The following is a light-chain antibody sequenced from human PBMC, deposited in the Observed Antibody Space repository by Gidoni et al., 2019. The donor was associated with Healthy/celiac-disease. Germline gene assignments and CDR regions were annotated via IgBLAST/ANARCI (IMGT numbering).Light chain of an antibody. CDR1: QGISNY. V-gene: IGKV1-16*02. Sequence: DIQMTQSPSSLSASVGDRVTIICRASQGISNYLAWFQQQPGKAPKSLINAASCLQSGVPSEFSGSGSGTAFTPTISSLQPEDFATYYCQQYNSYPPTFGGGTRVEIK. CDR3: QQYNSYPPT. CDR2: AAS. J-gene: IGKJ4*01.